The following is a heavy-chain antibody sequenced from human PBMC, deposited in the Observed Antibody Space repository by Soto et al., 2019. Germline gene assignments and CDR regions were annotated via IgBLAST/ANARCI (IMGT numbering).Heavy chain of an antibody. Sequence: PSETLSLTCTVSGGSISSSSYYWGWIRQPPGKGLEWIGSIYYSGSTYYNPSLKSRVTISVDTSKNQFSLKLSSVTAADTAVYYCARHTSSGWDFDYWGQGTLVTVSS. V-gene: IGHV4-39*01. CDR3: ARHTSSGWDFDY. D-gene: IGHD6-19*01. J-gene: IGHJ4*02. CDR1: GGSISSSSYY. CDR2: IYYSGST.